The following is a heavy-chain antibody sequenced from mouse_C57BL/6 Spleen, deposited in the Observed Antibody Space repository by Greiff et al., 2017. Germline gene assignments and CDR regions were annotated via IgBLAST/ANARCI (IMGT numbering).Heavy chain of an antibody. V-gene: IGHV5-17*01. CDR2: ISSGSSTI. J-gene: IGHJ4*01. Sequence: EVKLVESGGGLVKPGGSLKLSCAASGFTFSDYGMHWVRQAPEKGLEWVAYISSGSSTIYYADTVKGRFTIPRDNAKNTLFLQMTSLRSEDTAMYYCARPCLITTVVAEAMGYWGQGTSVTVSS. CDR1: GFTFSDYG. D-gene: IGHD1-1*01. CDR3: ARPCLITTVVAEAMGY.